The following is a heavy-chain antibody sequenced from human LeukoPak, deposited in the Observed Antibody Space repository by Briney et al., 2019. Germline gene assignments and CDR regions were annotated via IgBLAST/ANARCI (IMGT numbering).Heavy chain of an antibody. CDR1: GFTVSTNY. V-gene: IGHV3-66*01. CDR3: ASILRSSSGYYFDY. CDR2: IYSGDTT. Sequence: GGSLRLSCAASGFTVSTNYMSWVRQAPGKGLGWVSVIYSGDTTFYADSVRGKFTISRDNSKNTLYLQMNSLRAEDTAVYYCASILRSSSGYYFDYWGQGTLVTVSS. J-gene: IGHJ4*02. D-gene: IGHD3-10*01.